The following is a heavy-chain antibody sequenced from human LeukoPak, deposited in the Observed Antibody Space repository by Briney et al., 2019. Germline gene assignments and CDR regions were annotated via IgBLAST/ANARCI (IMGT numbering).Heavy chain of an antibody. CDR1: GGTFSSYA. D-gene: IGHD2-2*02. V-gene: IGHV1-69*13. CDR3: ASSGYCSSTSCYTGDY. CDR2: IIPIFGTA. J-gene: IGHJ4*02. Sequence: GASVKVSCKASGGTFSSYAISWVRQAPGQGLEWMGGIIPIFGTANYAQKFQGRVTITADESTSTAYMELSSLRSEDTAVYYCASSGYCSSTSCYTGDYWGQGTLVTVSS.